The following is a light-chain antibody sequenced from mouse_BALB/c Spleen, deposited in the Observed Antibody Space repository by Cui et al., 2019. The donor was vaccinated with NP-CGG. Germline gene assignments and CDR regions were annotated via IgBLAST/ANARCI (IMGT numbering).Light chain of an antibody. J-gene: IGLJ1*01. CDR3: ALWYSNHWV. V-gene: IGLV1*01. CDR1: TGAVTTSNY. CDR2: GTN. Sequence: AVLTQESALPTSPGETVTLTCRSSTGAVTTSNYANWVQEKPDHLFTGLIGGTNNRTPGAPARFSGSLIGDKAALTITGAQTEDEAIYFCALWYSNHWVFGGGTKLTVL.